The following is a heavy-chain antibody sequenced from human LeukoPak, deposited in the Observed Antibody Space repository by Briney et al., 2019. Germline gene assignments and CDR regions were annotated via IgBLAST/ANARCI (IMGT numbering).Heavy chain of an antibody. V-gene: IGHV1-46*01. J-gene: IGHJ5*02. CDR1: GYTFTSYY. Sequence: ASVKVSCKASGYTFTSYYMHWVRQAPGQGLEWMGIINPSGGSTSYAQKFQGRVTKTRDMSTSTVYMELSSLRSEDTAVYYCARENYYDSSGANWFDPWGQGTLVTVSS. D-gene: IGHD3-22*01. CDR3: ARENYYDSSGANWFDP. CDR2: INPSGGST.